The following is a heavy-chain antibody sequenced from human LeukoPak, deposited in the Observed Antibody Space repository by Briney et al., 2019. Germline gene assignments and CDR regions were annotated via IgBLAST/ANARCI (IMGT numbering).Heavy chain of an antibody. CDR3: ARDWNGSGWPTDY. J-gene: IGHJ4*02. Sequence: GGSLRLSCAASGFTFSSHWMSWVRQAPGKGLEWVAIIKEDGSEEDYVDAVKGRFTISRDNAKNCLYLQMNNLRAEDTALYYCARDWNGSGWPTDYWGQGTLVTVSS. CDR2: IKEDGSEE. CDR1: GFTFSSHW. D-gene: IGHD6-19*01. V-gene: IGHV3-7*05.